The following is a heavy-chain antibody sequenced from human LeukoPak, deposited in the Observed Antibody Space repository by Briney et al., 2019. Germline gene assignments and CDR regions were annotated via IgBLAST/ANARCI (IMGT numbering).Heavy chain of an antibody. J-gene: IGHJ4*02. CDR2: THYGGTT. CDR1: DGSITGYY. D-gene: IGHD6-13*01. Sequence: SETLSLTCTVSDGSITGYYSGWIRQPPGKGLDWVGHTHYGGTTNYNPSLKSRVTISVDTTKNQFSLKVTSVTAADTAVYYCARGYSTSWTYYFDYWGQGALVTVSS. V-gene: IGHV4-59*01. CDR3: ARGYSTSWTYYFDY.